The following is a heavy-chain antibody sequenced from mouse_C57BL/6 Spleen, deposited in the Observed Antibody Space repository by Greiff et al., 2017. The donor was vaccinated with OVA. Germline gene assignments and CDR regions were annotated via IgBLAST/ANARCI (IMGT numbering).Heavy chain of an antibody. V-gene: IGHV1-53*01. CDR3: ANYYGSSYGWFAY. CDR2: INPSNGGT. J-gene: IGHJ3*01. Sequence: VQLQQPGPELVKPGASVKLSCKASGYTFTSYWMHWVKQRPGQGLEWIGNINPSNGGTNYNEKFKSKATLTVDKSSSTAYMQLSSLTSEDSAVYYCANYYGSSYGWFAYWGQGTLVTVSA. D-gene: IGHD1-1*01. CDR1: GYTFTSYW.